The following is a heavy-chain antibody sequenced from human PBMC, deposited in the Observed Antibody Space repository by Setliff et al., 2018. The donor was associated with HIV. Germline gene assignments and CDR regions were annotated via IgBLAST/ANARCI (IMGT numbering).Heavy chain of an antibody. V-gene: IGHV4-4*07. J-gene: IGHJ6*02. CDR1: GDSISTYY. CDR3: ARTFGDLKHYNYYYTIDV. D-gene: IGHD3-10*01. Sequence: SETLSLTCIVSGDSISTYYWSWIRQPAGKELEWIGRIYGTGSTTYNPSLESRVTMSVDTSKNQFSQKLSSVTAADTAVYYCARTFGDLKHYNYYYTIDVWGQGTTVTVSS. CDR2: IYGTGST.